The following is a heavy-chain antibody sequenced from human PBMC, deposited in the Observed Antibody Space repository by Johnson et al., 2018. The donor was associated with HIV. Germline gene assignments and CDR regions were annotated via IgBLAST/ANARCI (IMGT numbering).Heavy chain of an antibody. Sequence: VQLVESGGGLVQPGGSLRLSCAASGFTFSTYWMSWVRQAPGKGLEWVANIKQDGSEKYYVDSVKGRFTISRDNAKNSLYLQMNSLRAEDTALYYCARASYVDAFDIWGQGTMVTVSS. V-gene: IGHV3-7*04. CDR1: GFTFSTYW. J-gene: IGHJ3*02. CDR2: IKQDGSEK. D-gene: IGHD1-26*01. CDR3: ARASYVDAFDI.